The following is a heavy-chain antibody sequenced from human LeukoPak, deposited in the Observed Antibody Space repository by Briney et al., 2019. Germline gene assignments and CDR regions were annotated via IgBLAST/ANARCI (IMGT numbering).Heavy chain of an antibody. D-gene: IGHD5-18*01. CDR2: ISGSSSYI. Sequence: PGGSLRLSCAASGFTFSTYSMNWVRQAPGKGLEWVSSISGSSSYIYYADSVRGRFTISRDNAENSLYLQMNSLRAEDTAVYYCARGQSYGWFDPWGQGTLVTVSS. CDR1: GFTFSTYS. V-gene: IGHV3-21*01. J-gene: IGHJ5*02. CDR3: ARGQSYGWFDP.